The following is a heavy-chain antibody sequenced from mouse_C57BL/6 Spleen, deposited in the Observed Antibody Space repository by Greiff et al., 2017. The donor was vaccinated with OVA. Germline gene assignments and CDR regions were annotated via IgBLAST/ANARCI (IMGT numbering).Heavy chain of an antibody. CDR2: INPSTGGT. CDR1: GYSFTGYY. CDR3: ARGYDYDRGYYFDY. J-gene: IGHJ2*01. D-gene: IGHD2-4*01. Sequence: EVKLQESGPELVKPGASVKISCKASGYSFTGYYMHWVKQSSEKSLEWIGEINPSTGGTSYNQKFKGKATLTVDKSSSTAYMQLKSLTSEDSAVYYCARGYDYDRGYYFDYWGQGTTLTVSS. V-gene: IGHV1-43*01.